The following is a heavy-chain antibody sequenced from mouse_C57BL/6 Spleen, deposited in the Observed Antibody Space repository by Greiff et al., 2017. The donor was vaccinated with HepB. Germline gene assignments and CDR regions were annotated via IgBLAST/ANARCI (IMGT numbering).Heavy chain of an antibody. CDR2: INPYNGGT. Sequence: EVQLQQSGPVLVKPGASVKMSCKASGYTFTDYYMNWVKQSHGKSLEWIGVINPYNGGTSYNQKFKGKATLTVDKSSSTAYMELNSLTSEDSAVYYCARKGSDEIRWFAYWGQGTLVTVSA. V-gene: IGHV1-19*01. CDR1: GYTFTDYY. CDR3: ARKGSDEIRWFAY. J-gene: IGHJ3*01.